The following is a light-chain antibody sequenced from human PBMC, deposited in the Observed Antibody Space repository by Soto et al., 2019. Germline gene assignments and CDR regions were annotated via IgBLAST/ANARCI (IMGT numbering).Light chain of an antibody. J-gene: IGKJ2*01. CDR2: GAS. Sequence: EIVMTQSPATLSVSPGERATLSCRASQRVSTNLAWYQQKPGQAPRLLIYGASTRATGITGRFSGSGAETEFTLTISNLQSEDFAVYYCQQYSDWPPTYTFGQGTKLEIK. V-gene: IGKV3-15*01. CDR3: QQYSDWPPTYT. CDR1: QRVSTN.